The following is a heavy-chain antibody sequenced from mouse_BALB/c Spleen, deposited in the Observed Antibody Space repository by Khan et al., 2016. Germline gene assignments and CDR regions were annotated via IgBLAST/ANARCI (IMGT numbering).Heavy chain of an antibody. Sequence: EVQLQESGPDLVKPSQSLSLTCTVSGYSITSGYSWQWIRQFPGNKLEWMGYIHYSGNTNYNPSLKSRISITRDTSKNQFFLQLNSVTTEDTATYFCARSDFYRYDDAMDYWGQGMPVTVSS. D-gene: IGHD2-14*01. V-gene: IGHV3-1*02. CDR1: GYSITSGYS. J-gene: IGHJ4*01. CDR3: ARSDFYRYDDAMDY. CDR2: IHYSGNT.